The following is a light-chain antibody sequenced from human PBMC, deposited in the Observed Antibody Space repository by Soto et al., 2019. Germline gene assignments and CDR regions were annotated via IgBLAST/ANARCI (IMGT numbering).Light chain of an antibody. CDR2: GAS. Sequence: EIVLTQSPDTLSLSPGERATLSCRASQILSDCYLAWYQQKAGQAPRLLMYGASTRATGIPDRFSGSGSETDFTLTISRLEPEDFAVYYCHQYGSTPRTFGQGTKVDIK. CDR3: HQYGSTPRT. J-gene: IGKJ1*01. V-gene: IGKV3-20*01. CDR1: QILSDCY.